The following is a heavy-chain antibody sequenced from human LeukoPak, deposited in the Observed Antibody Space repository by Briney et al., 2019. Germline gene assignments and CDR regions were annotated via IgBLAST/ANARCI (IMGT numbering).Heavy chain of an antibody. CDR1: GYTFTGYY. Sequence: GSVKVSSKASGYTFTGYYMHWVRQAPGQGFEWMGWINPNKGGTNYAQKFQGRVTMTRDTSISTAYMELNRLTSDDTAVFYCARDRGYFDSSGYRFDAFAIWGQGSMVAVSS. D-gene: IGHD3-22*01. J-gene: IGHJ3*02. CDR2: INPNKGGT. CDR3: ARDRGYFDSSGYRFDAFAI. V-gene: IGHV1-2*02.